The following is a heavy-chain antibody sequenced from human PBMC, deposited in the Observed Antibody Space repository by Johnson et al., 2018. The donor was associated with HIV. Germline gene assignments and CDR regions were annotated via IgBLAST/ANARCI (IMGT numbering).Heavy chain of an antibody. CDR3: AKIRTSGTGDAFEI. CDR1: GFTFSSYG. D-gene: IGHD1-14*01. J-gene: IGHJ3*02. Sequence: QVQLVESGGGVVQPGRSLRLSCVASGFTFSSYGMHWVRQAPGKGLEWVAIVSYDGSKKYYPDSVKGRFTISRDNSKKTLYLQMDSLRAEDTAVYYCAKIRTSGTGDAFEIWGQGTMVTVSS. CDR2: VSYDGSKK. V-gene: IGHV3-30*18.